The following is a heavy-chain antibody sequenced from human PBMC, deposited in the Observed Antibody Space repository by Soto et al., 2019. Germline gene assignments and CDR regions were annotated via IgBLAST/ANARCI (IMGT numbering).Heavy chain of an antibody. D-gene: IGHD6-13*01. V-gene: IGHV4-59*01. CDR2: IYYSGST. J-gene: IGHJ6*04. CDR3: AREMIAAAGYYCTDV. Sequence: SETLSLTCTVSRFSISSYYWSWIRQPPGKGLEWIGYIYYSGSTNYNPSLKSRVTISVDTSKNQFSLKLSSVTAADTAVYYCAREMIAAAGYYCTDVCGTGLTVTLSS. CDR1: RFSISSYY.